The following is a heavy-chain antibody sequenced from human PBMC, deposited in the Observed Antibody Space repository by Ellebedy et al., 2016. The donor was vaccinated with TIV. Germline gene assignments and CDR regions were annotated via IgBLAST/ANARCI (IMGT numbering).Heavy chain of an antibody. CDR1: GLTFSSHA. Sequence: GESLKISCAASGLTFSSHAMSWVRQAPGKGLEWVSSITNSGGNTYYADSVKGRFTISRNNSKDTLFLQMNRLRAEDTAIYFCARDPVGVGPAFDVWGQGTRVTVSS. J-gene: IGHJ3*01. CDR3: ARDPVGVGPAFDV. CDR2: ITNSGGNT. V-gene: IGHV3-23*01. D-gene: IGHD4-23*01.